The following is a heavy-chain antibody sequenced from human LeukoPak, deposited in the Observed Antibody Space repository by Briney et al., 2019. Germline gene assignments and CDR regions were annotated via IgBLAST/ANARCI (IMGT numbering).Heavy chain of an antibody. Sequence: SETLSLTCTVSGGSISSYYWSWIRQPPGKGLEWIGYIYYSGSTNYNPSLKSRVTISVDTSKNQFSLKLSSVTAADTAVYYCAREDSADAFDIWRQGTMISVSS. CDR1: GGSISSYY. V-gene: IGHV4-59*01. CDR3: AREDSADAFDI. J-gene: IGHJ3*02. CDR2: IYYSGST.